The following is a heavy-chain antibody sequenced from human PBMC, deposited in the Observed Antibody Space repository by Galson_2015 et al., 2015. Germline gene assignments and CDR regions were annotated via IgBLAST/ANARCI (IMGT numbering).Heavy chain of an antibody. V-gene: IGHV3-21*01. D-gene: IGHD3-3*01. CDR1: EFAFNSYY. Sequence: SPRISFAASEFAFNSYYMRWVRHAPGKGLECDSSISRTTTYIYYADSLKGRFTISRDNAKNSLYLQMNSLGAEDTAVYYCARQILDYDFWSGYYPTNFDYWGQGTLVTVSS. CDR2: ISRTTTYI. J-gene: IGHJ4*02. CDR3: ARQILDYDFWSGYYPTNFDY.